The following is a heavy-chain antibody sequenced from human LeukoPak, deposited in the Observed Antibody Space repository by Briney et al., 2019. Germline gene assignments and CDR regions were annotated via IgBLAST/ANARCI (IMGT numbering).Heavy chain of an antibody. CDR2: IHYGGST. J-gene: IGHJ4*02. Sequence: SETLSLTCTVSGGSISGYYWSWIRQPPGKGLEWIGYIHYGGSTNYNPSLKSRVTTSVDTSKNQFSLKLSSVTAPDTAVYYCARHSSSWPYFDFWGLGTLVTVSS. CDR1: GGSISGYY. CDR3: ARHSSSWPYFDF. D-gene: IGHD6-13*01. V-gene: IGHV4-59*08.